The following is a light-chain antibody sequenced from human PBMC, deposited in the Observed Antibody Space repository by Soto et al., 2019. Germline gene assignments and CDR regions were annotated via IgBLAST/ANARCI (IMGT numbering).Light chain of an antibody. CDR2: DAS. CDR1: QTISSY. CDR3: QQRRNWPLT. Sequence: EIVLTQSPVTLSLSPGERATLSCRASQTISSYLAWYQQKPGQAPRLLIYDASNRATGIPARFSGSGSGTDFTLTISSLEPEDFAVYYCQQRRNWPLTFGGGTTVALK. J-gene: IGKJ4*01. V-gene: IGKV3-11*01.